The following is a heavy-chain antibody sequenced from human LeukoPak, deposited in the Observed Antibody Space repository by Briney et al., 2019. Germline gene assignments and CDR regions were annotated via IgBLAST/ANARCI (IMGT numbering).Heavy chain of an antibody. CDR2: IKKTGSET. CDR3: AREDGYCSGGNCYSYFDS. Sequence: GGSLRLSCAASGSTFSHFWMSWVRQAPGKGLEWVAYIKKTGSETYYVDSVKGRFTITRDNTRNSLFLQMYSLRAEDTAVYFCAREDGYCSGGNCYSYFDSWGQGTLVTVSS. V-gene: IGHV3-7*01. J-gene: IGHJ4*02. D-gene: IGHD2-15*01. CDR1: GSTFSHFW.